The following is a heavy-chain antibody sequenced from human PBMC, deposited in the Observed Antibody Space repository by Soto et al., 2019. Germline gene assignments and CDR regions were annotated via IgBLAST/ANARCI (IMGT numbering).Heavy chain of an antibody. D-gene: IGHD1-26*01. Sequence: QVQLVESGGGVVQPGRSLRLSCAASGFTFSSYGMHWVRQAPGKGLEWVAVIWYDGSNKYYADSVKGRFTISRDNSKNTLYLQMNILRAEDTAVYYCARDGMAPKYSGSEVDYWGQGTLVTVSS. CDR2: IWYDGSNK. CDR1: GFTFSSYG. CDR3: ARDGMAPKYSGSEVDY. J-gene: IGHJ4*02. V-gene: IGHV3-33*01.